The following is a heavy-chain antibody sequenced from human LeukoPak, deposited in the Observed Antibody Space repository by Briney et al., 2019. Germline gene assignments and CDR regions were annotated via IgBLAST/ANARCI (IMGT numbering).Heavy chain of an antibody. Sequence: ASVKVSCEASGYSFTSHYMHWVRQAPGQGLEWVGLINPSGSSTLYAQKFQGRVTMTRDMSTTTDYMELSSLRSEDTAVYYCARTVYSYGYFDYWGQGTLVTVSS. CDR1: GYSFTSHY. CDR3: ARTVYSYGYFDY. D-gene: IGHD5-18*01. CDR2: INPSGSST. J-gene: IGHJ4*02. V-gene: IGHV1-46*01.